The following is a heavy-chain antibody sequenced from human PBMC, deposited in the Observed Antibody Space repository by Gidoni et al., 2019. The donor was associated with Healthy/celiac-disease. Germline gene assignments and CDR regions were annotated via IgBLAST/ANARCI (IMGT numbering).Heavy chain of an antibody. V-gene: IGHV4-4*02. D-gene: IGHD1-26*01. CDR2: IYLSGST. CDR1: GGPISSSNW. J-gene: IGHJ4*02. Sequence: QVQLQEPGPGRLKPSGTLPRTCAVSGGPISSSNWSSWVRQPPGKGLEWIGAIYLSGSTNYNPSLKSRVTISVDKSKNQFSLKLSSVTAADTAVYYCARDLFRPFSGSSRKYFDYWGQGTLVTVSS. CDR3: ARDLFRPFSGSSRKYFDY.